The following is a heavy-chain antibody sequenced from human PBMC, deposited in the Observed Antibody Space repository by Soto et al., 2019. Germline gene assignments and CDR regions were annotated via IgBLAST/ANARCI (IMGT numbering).Heavy chain of an antibody. CDR1: GYTFTSYA. Sequence: ASVKVSCKASGYTFTSYAMHWVRQAPGQRLEWMGWINAGNGNTKYSQKFQGRVTITRDTSASTAYMELSSLRSEDTAVYYCARASDIVVVPAAGTRSNYGMDVWGQGTTVTVSS. D-gene: IGHD2-2*01. CDR2: INAGNGNT. CDR3: ARASDIVVVPAAGTRSNYGMDV. J-gene: IGHJ6*02. V-gene: IGHV1-3*01.